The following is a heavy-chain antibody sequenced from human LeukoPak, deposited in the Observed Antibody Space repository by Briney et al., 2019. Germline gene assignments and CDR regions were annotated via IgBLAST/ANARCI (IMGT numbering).Heavy chain of an antibody. Sequence: SETLSLTCTVSGDSISSYYWSWIRQPPGKGLEWMGYINYSGNTNYNPSLKSRVTISVDTSKNQLSLRLTSVTAADTAVYYCAREGRQDYVYFDCWGQGTLVTVSS. CDR2: INYSGNT. V-gene: IGHV4-59*01. CDR1: GDSISSYY. D-gene: IGHD4-17*01. CDR3: AREGRQDYVYFDC. J-gene: IGHJ4*02.